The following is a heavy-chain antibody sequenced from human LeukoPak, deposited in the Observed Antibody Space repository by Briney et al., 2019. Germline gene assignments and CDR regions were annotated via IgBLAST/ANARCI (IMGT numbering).Heavy chain of an antibody. CDR2: ITGSGDTT. CDR3: VKDYSTIAAATNPLFDY. V-gene: IGHV3-23*01. Sequence: GGSLRLSCAASGFTFSSYAVTWVRQAPGKGLEWVSGITGSGDTTFYADSVKGRFTISRDNSKNTLYLQMHSLRAEDTAVYYCVKDYSTIAAATNPLFDYWGQGALVTVSS. CDR1: GFTFSSYA. J-gene: IGHJ4*02. D-gene: IGHD6-13*01.